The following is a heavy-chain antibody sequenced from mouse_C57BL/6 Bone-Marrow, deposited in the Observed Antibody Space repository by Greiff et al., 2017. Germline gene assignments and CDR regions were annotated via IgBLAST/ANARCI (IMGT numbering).Heavy chain of an antibody. CDR1: GFTFSSYG. V-gene: IGHV5-6*02. J-gene: IGHJ1*03. CDR2: ISSGGSYT. CDR3: ARHRTGTYFDV. D-gene: IGHD4-1*01. Sequence: DVMLVESGGDLVKPGGSLKLSCAASGFTFSSYGMSWVRQTPDKRLEWVATISSGGSYTYYPDSVKGRFTIYRDNAKNTLYLQMSSLKSEDTAMYYCARHRTGTYFDVWGTGTTVTDSS.